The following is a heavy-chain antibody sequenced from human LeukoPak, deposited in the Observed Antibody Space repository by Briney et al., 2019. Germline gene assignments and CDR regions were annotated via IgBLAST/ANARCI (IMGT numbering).Heavy chain of an antibody. CDR3: TKEHDPSNRHPAAYFAV. D-gene: IGHD4-11*01. J-gene: IGHJ4*02. CDR1: GFTFYDYA. V-gene: IGHV3-9*01. CDR2: INWNSDTR. Sequence: GGSLRLSCAASGFTFYDYAMHWVRQAPGKGLEWVSGINWNSDTRAYADSVKGRFAISRDNAKNSLHLEMNSLTPEDTAIYYCTKEHDPSNRHPAAYFAVWGQGILVTVSS.